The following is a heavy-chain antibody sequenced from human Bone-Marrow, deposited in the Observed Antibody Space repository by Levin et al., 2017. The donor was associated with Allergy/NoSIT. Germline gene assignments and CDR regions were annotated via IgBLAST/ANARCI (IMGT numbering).Heavy chain of an antibody. J-gene: IGHJ4*02. D-gene: IGHD1-26*01. CDR3: AKIVGGTRGSSDY. CDR1: GFTFSPYG. CDR2: IDSDGSST. Sequence: PGGSLRLSCAVSGFTFSPYGMHWVRQAPGKGLVWVSRIDSDGSSTNYADSVKGRFTISRDNAKNTLYLQMNSLRAEDTAVYYCAKIVGGTRGSSDYWGQGTLVTVSS. V-gene: IGHV3-74*01.